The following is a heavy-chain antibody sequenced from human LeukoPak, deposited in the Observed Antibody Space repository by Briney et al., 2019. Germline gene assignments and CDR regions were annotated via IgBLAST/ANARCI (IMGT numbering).Heavy chain of an antibody. CDR3: VRHKRWLQSPDAFDI. CDR2: IYYSGST. V-gene: IGHV4-59*08. D-gene: IGHD5-24*01. Sequence: SETLSLTCTVSGGPIRDYHWSWIRQPPGRGLEWIGYIYYSGSTIHNPSLKSRVTLSVDMSKSQFSLSLTSVTASDAAVYYCVRHKRWLQSPDAFDIWGQGTMVAVSS. J-gene: IGHJ3*02. CDR1: GGPIRDYH.